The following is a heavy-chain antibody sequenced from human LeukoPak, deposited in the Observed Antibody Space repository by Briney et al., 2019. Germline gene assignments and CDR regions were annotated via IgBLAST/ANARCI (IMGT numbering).Heavy chain of an antibody. CDR1: GGTFSSYA. J-gene: IGHJ5*02. D-gene: IGHD5-24*01. Sequence: GASVKVSCKASGGTFSSYAISWVRQAPGQGLEWMGRIIPILGIANYAQKFQGRVTITADKSTSTAHMELSSLRSEDTAVYYCARRSGGGVERWLQFGVGSIRTFDPWGQGTLVTVSS. V-gene: IGHV1-69*04. CDR2: IIPILGIA. CDR3: ARRSGGGVERWLQFGVGSIRTFDP.